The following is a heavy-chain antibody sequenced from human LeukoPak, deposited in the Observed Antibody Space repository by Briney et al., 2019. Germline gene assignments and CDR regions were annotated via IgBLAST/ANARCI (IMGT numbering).Heavy chain of an antibody. J-gene: IGHJ4*02. CDR2: VVVGSGDT. CDR1: GFTVTTSA. V-gene: IGHV1-58*01. CDR3: AAMGADIPVDF. D-gene: IGHD2-2*02. Sequence: SVKVSCKASGFTVTTSAVQWVRQARGQRPEWIGWVVVGSGDTNFAQKFKERVTITCDMSTTTVYLDLSSLTSEDTAVYYCAAMGADIPVDFWGQETLVTVSS.